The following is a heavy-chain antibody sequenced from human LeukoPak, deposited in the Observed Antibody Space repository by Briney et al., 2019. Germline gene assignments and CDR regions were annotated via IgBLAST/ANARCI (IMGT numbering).Heavy chain of an antibody. D-gene: IGHD4-17*01. CDR2: ISYSGST. CDR1: GDSISSSSFY. V-gene: IGHV4-39*07. Sequence: WETLSLTCCVSGDSISSSSFYWGWIRQPPGKGLEWIGSISYSGSTYYNPPLQSRVTISIDTSKNQFSLRLSSVTAADTAVYFCAITDYGPYYSSMHVWGNGTTVTVSS. CDR3: AITDYGPYYSSMHV. J-gene: IGHJ6*03.